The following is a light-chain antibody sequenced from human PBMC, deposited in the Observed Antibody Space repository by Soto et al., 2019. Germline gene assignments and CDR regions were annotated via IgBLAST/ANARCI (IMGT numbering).Light chain of an antibody. CDR3: QQYGDMWT. Sequence: EIVLTQSPGTVSLSPGERATLSCRASQTVRSGYLAWYQQKPGQAPRLLIQGASRRATGIPDRFSGSGSGTDFTLTINRLEPEDLAVYYCQQYGDMWTFGQGTKVEIK. CDR2: GAS. V-gene: IGKV3-20*01. J-gene: IGKJ1*01. CDR1: QTVRSGY.